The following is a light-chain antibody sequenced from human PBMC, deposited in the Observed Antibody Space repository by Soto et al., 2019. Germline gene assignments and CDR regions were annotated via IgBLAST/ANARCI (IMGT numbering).Light chain of an antibody. CDR1: SSDVGLYNY. J-gene: IGLJ1*01. CDR2: EVS. Sequence: QLVLTQPASVSGSPGQSITISCTGTSSDVGLYNYVSWYQQYPGKAPKLMIFEVSNRPSGVSNRFSGSKSGNTASLTISGLQAEDEADYYCISYTTGSTSYVFGTGTKLTVL. V-gene: IGLV2-14*01. CDR3: ISYTTGSTSYV.